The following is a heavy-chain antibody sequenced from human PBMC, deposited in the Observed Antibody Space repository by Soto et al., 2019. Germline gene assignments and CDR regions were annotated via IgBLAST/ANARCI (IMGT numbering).Heavy chain of an antibody. CDR1: GFTFSSYG. CDR2: IWYDGSNK. J-gene: IGHJ4*02. Sequence: RLSCAASGFTFSSYGMHWVRQAPGKGLEWVAVIWYDGSNKYYADSVKGRFTISRDNSKNTLYLQMNSLRAEDTAVYYCARGGNSSSWYEEFDHWGQGTLVTVSS. D-gene: IGHD6-13*01. V-gene: IGHV3-33*01. CDR3: ARGGNSSSWYEEFDH.